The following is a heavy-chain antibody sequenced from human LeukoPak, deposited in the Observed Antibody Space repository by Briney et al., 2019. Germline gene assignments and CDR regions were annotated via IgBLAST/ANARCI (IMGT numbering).Heavy chain of an antibody. V-gene: IGHV4-59*08. CDR3: ARNLPSGAFDI. J-gene: IGHJ3*02. Sequence: SETLSLTCTVSGGSISSYYWSWIRQPPGKGLEWIGYIYYSGSTNYNPSLKSRVTISVDTSKNQFSLKLSSVTAADTAVYYCARNLPSGAFDIWGQRTMVTVSS. CDR2: IYYSGST. CDR1: GGSISSYY.